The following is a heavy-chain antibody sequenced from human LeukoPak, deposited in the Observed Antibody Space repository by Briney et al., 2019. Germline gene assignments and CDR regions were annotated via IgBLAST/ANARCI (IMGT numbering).Heavy chain of an antibody. D-gene: IGHD5-12*01. CDR1: GYTFTSYD. CDR3: ARGYSGYDPASDS. J-gene: IGHJ3*02. CDR2: MNPNTGNT. V-gene: IGHV1-8*01. Sequence: GSVKVSCKASGYTFTSYDINGGRQGTGQGREWRGWMNPNTGNTGYAQKFQRRVTMTTNTTISTAYMGLSSRTSEDTDVYYCARGYSGYDPASDSWGQGTMVTVSS.